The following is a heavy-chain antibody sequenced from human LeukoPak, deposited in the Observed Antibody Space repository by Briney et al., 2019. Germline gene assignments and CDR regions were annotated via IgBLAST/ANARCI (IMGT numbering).Heavy chain of an antibody. Sequence: PSETLSLTCAVSGGSFSGYYWGWIRQPPGKGPEWIGSIYYSGSTYYNPSLKSRVTISVDTSKNQFSLKRSSVTSADTALYYCAHYGSGSFYLRYFDYWGQGTLVTVSS. D-gene: IGHD3-10*01. V-gene: IGHV4-39*07. CDR2: IYYSGST. CDR1: GGSFSGYY. CDR3: AHYGSGSFYLRYFDY. J-gene: IGHJ4*02.